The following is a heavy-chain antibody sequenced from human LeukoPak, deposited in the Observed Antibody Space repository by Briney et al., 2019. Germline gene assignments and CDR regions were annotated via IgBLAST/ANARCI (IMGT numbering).Heavy chain of an antibody. J-gene: IGHJ4*02. CDR3: AKAGRYNWNADYFDY. Sequence: PGGSLRLSCAASGFTFNTYAMSWVRQAPGKGLEWVSVISGSGDSTYYADSVEGRFSISRDNSKNTLYLQMNSLRAEDTAVYYCAKAGRYNWNADYFDYWGQGTLVTVSS. CDR2: ISGSGDST. D-gene: IGHD1-1*01. CDR1: GFTFNTYA. V-gene: IGHV3-23*01.